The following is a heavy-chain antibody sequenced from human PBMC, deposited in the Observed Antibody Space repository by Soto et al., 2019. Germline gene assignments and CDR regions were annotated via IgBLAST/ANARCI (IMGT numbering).Heavy chain of an antibody. D-gene: IGHD3-22*01. V-gene: IGHV3-74*01. CDR1: GFTFSNYW. Sequence: GGSLRLSCAASGFTFSNYWMHWVRQAPGKGLVWVSRIKTDGSVISYADSVKGRFTISRDNAQNTLYLQMNSLRAEDTAVYYCARGPPANGHYYVWDYWGQGTLVTVSS. CDR2: IKTDGSVI. J-gene: IGHJ4*02. CDR3: ARGPPANGHYYVWDY.